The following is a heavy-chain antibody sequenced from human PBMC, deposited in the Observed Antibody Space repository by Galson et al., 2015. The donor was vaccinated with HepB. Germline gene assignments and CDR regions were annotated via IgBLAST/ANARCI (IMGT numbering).Heavy chain of an antibody. V-gene: IGHV4-38-2*02. J-gene: IGHJ4*02. CDR1: GYSISSGYY. Sequence: TLSLTCTVSGYSISSGYYWGWIRQPPGKGLEWIGSIYHSGSTYYNPSLKSRVTISVDTSKNQFSLKLSSVTAAVTAVYYCARGGWTAMATWGQGTLVTVSS. CDR3: ARGGWTAMAT. D-gene: IGHD5-18*01. CDR2: IYHSGST.